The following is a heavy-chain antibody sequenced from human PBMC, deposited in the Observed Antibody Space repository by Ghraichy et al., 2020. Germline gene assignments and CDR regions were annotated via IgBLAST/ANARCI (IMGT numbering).Heavy chain of an antibody. V-gene: IGHV4-39*01. Sequence: SETLSLTCTVSGGSISSSSYYWGWIRQPPGKGLEWIGSIYYSGSTYYNPSLKSRVTISVDTSKNQFSLKLSSVTAADTAVYNCARHLRANWFDPWGQGTLVTVSS. CDR1: GGSISSSSYY. CDR2: IYYSGST. J-gene: IGHJ5*02. CDR3: ARHLRANWFDP.